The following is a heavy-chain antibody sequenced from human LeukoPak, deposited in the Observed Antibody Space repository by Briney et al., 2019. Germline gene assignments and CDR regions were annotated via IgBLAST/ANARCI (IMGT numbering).Heavy chain of an antibody. D-gene: IGHD5-18*01. V-gene: IGHV4-34*01. Sequence: SETLSLTCAVYGGSFSGYYWSWIRQPPGKGLEWIGEINHSGSTNYNPSLKSRVTISVDTSKNQFSLKLSSVTAADTAMYFCARGLDTAKVGYWGQGTLVTVSS. CDR1: GGSFSGYY. CDR3: ARGLDTAKVGY. J-gene: IGHJ4*02. CDR2: INHSGST.